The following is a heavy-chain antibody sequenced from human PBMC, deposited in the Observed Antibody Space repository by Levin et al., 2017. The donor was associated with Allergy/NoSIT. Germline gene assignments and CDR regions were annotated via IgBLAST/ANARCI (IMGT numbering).Heavy chain of an antibody. CDR1: GGSIRSGNW. CDR3: ARDSGIATAVVY. Sequence: PSQTLSLTCAVSGGSIRSGNWWSWVRQPPGKGLEWIGEIFHSGSTNYNPSLKSRVTVSVDKSKNQFSLKLSSVTAADTAVYYCARDSGIATAVVYWGQGTLVTVSS. D-gene: IGHD6-13*01. CDR2: IFHSGST. V-gene: IGHV4-4*02. J-gene: IGHJ4*02.